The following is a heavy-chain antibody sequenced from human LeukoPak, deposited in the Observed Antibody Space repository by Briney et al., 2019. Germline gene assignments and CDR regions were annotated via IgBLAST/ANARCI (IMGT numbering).Heavy chain of an antibody. CDR1: GFTVSSNY. V-gene: IGHV3-53*01. J-gene: IGHJ4*02. CDR2: IYSGGST. CDR3: AREYYYDSSGYYY. D-gene: IGHD3-22*01. Sequence: GGSLRLSCAASGFTVSSNYMSWVRQAPGKGLEWVSVIYSGGSTYYADSVKGRFTISRDNSKNTLYLQMNSLRAEDTAVYYCAREYYYDSSGYYYCGQGTLVTVSS.